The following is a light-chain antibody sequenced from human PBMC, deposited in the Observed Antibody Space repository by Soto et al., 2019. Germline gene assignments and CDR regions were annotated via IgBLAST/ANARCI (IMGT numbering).Light chain of an antibody. Sequence: IQMTQSPSSLSASVGDRVTITCQASQDISKNLNWYQQKPGKAPKLLIYDASSMQTGVPSRFSGSGSATHFTFTISSLQPEDVATYYCMQYDNLLPITFGQGTRLEIK. CDR3: MQYDNLLPIT. V-gene: IGKV1-33*01. J-gene: IGKJ5*01. CDR2: DAS. CDR1: QDISKN.